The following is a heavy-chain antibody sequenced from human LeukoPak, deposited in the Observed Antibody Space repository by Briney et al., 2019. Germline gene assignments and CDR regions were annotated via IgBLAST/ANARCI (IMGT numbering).Heavy chain of an antibody. CDR3: ARGASVTTSRTYWYFDL. J-gene: IGHJ2*01. V-gene: IGHV4-31*03. CDR2: IYYSGST. D-gene: IGHD4-17*01. Sequence: SETLSLTCTVSGGSISSGGYYWSWIRQHPGKGLEGIGYIYYSGSTNYNPSLKSRVTISVDTSKNQFSLKLSSVTAADTAVYYCARGASVTTSRTYWYFDLWGRGTLVTVSS. CDR1: GGSISSGGYY.